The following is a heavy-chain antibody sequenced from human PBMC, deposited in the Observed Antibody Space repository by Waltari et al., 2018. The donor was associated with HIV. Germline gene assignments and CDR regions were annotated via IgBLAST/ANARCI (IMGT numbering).Heavy chain of an antibody. J-gene: IGHJ4*02. CDR1: GFTFSDSS. D-gene: IGHD5-18*01. CDR2: IRTKANSYAT. CDR3: TSPYGYSYES. V-gene: IGHV3-73*02. Sequence: EVQLVESGGGLVQPGGSLTLSCAAHGFTFSDSSIPCVRQASGKGLEWVGRIRTKANSYATAYAASVKGRFTISRDDSKNTAYLQMNSLKTEDTAVYYCTSPYGYSYESWGQGTLVTVSS.